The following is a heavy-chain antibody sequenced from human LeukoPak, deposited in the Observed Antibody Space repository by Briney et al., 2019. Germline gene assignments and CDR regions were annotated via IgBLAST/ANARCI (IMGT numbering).Heavy chain of an antibody. CDR2: ISPKGIT. D-gene: IGHD3-3*01. CDR3: ARVPGVYFDFSIGFGSGWFDP. Sequence: AGGSLRLSCAASGFTFSNAWMSWVRQAPGKGLEWIGVISPKGITYYNPSLRGRVSISPDTSKNQFSLRLSSMTATDTAMYYCARVPGVYFDFSIGFGSGWFDPWGQGILVTVSS. V-gene: IGHV4-4*02. J-gene: IGHJ5*02. CDR1: GFTFSNAW.